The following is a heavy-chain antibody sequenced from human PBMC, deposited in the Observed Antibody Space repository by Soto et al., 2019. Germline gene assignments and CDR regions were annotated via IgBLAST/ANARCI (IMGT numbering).Heavy chain of an antibody. CDR1: GYGFTTYD. J-gene: IGHJ4*02. CDR3: ARGRYGDY. V-gene: IGHV1-18*01. CDR2: ISAHNGNT. Sequence: QVHLVQSGAEVKKPGASVKVSCKGSGYGFTTYDITWVRQAPGQGLEWMAWISAHNGNTNYAQKLQGRVTVTRDTSTSTAYIELRSLRSDDTAVYYCARGRYGDYWGQGALVTVSS. D-gene: IGHD1-1*01.